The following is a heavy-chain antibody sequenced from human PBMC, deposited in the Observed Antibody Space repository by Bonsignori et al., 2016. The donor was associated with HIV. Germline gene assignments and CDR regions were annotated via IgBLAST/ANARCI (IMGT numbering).Heavy chain of an antibody. D-gene: IGHD5-24*01. CDR3: ARSERWLQSYYYYYYMDV. Sequence: GESLKISCAASGFTFSSYWMTWVRQAPGKGLEWVANIKQDGSEKYYVDSVKGRFTISRDNAKNSLYLQMNSLRAEDTAVYYCARSERWLQSYYYYYYMDVWGKGTTVTVSS. CDR1: GFTFSSYW. CDR2: IKQDGSEK. J-gene: IGHJ6*03. V-gene: IGHV3-7*03.